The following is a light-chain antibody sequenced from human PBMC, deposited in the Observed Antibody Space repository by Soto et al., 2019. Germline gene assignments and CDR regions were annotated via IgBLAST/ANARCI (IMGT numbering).Light chain of an antibody. V-gene: IGKV3-20*01. CDR3: QQYGSSPPT. J-gene: IGKJ1*01. CDR1: QSISRY. CDR2: GAS. Sequence: IVLTQSPGTLSLSPGERTTLSCRASQSISRYLAWYQQKPGQGPRLLIYGASSRATGTPDRFSGSGSGTDITLTINRLESEDFALYYCQQYGSSPPTFGLGTKVEIK.